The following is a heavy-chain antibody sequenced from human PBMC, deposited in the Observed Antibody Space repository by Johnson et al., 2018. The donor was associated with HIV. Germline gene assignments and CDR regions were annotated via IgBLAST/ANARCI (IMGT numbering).Heavy chain of an antibody. CDR1: GFTFSSYA. Sequence: QMQLVESGGGVVQPGRSLRLSCAASGFTFSSYAMHWVRQAPGKGLVWVSVIYSGGSTHYADSVKGRFTMSRDNSKNTLYLQMNRGRGEDPAVYYCATRATRRAFDIWGQGTMVTVSA. CDR3: ATRATRRAFDI. CDR2: IYSGGST. V-gene: IGHV3-NL1*01. J-gene: IGHJ3*02.